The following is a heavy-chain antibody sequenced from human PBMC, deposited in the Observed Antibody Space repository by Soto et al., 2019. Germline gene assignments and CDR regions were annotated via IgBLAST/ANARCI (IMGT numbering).Heavy chain of an antibody. CDR3: ASSSGYYCGLFSDY. Sequence: SETLSLTCAVSGGSISSSNWWSWVRQPPGKGLEWIGEIYHSGSTNYNPSLKSRVTISVDKSKNQFSLKLSSVTAADTAVYYCASSSGYYCGLFSDYWGQGTLVTVSS. J-gene: IGHJ4*02. CDR2: IYHSGST. V-gene: IGHV4-4*02. D-gene: IGHD3-22*01. CDR1: GGSISSSNW.